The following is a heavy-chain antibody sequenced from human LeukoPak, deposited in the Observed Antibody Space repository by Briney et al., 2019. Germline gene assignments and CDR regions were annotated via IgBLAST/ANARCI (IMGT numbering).Heavy chain of an antibody. D-gene: IGHD6-19*01. J-gene: IGHJ4*02. Sequence: SQTLSLTCAISGDSVSSTSAAWNWIRQSTSRGLEWLGRTYYRSKWYNEYAVSVKSRMTINPDTSKNQFSLHLNSVTPEDTAVYYCARSVADLDYWGQGTLVTVSS. CDR1: GDSVSSTSAA. CDR2: TYYRSKWYN. V-gene: IGHV6-1*01. CDR3: ARSVADLDY.